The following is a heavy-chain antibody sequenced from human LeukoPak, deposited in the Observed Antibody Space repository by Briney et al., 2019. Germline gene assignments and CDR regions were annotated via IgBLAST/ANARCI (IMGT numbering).Heavy chain of an antibody. Sequence: SETLSLTCTVSGGSISSYYWSWIRQPPGKGLEWIGYIYYSGSTNYNPSLKSRVTISVDTSKNQFSLKLSSVTAADTAVYYCARQVDGMSSSWYGRFDPWGQGTLVTVSS. CDR1: GGSISSYY. CDR2: IYYSGST. J-gene: IGHJ5*02. D-gene: IGHD6-13*01. CDR3: ARQVDGMSSSWYGRFDP. V-gene: IGHV4-59*08.